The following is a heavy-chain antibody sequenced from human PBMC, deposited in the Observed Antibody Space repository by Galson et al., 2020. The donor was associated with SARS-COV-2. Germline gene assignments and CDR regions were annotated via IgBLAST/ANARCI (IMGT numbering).Heavy chain of an antibody. CDR3: AREWSGDYSDYFDA. CDR1: GDSMSGDTNY. J-gene: IGHJ4*02. CDR2: IDSSGRT. D-gene: IGHD4-17*01. V-gene: IGHV4-61*09. Sequence: SETVYLTCTVSGDSMSGDTNYWSWIRQPAGKGLEWIGHIDSSGRTNFNHSLKSRVSISIDTSKNQFSLKLNSVTAADTAIYCCAREWSGDYSDYFDAWGQGTLVTVSS.